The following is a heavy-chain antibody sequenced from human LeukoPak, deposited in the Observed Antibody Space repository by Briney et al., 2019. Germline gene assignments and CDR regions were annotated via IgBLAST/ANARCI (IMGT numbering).Heavy chain of an antibody. D-gene: IGHD1-26*01. Sequence: SETLSLTCTVSSDSINTFNSYFWGWVRQPAGKGLEWIGRTYFIGTTHYNPSLKSRLTMSLDTSKNQLSLRLKSVTAADTAVYYCGRQRYTASYYFVDYWSQGTLVTVSS. CDR2: TYFIGTT. CDR3: GRQRYTASYYFVDY. V-gene: IGHV4-39*07. CDR1: SDSINTFNSYF. J-gene: IGHJ4*02.